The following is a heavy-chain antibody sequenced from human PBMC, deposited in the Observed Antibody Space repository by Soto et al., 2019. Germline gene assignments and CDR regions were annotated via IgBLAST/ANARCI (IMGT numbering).Heavy chain of an antibody. CDR3: AKGGIAAAEGRTPWGHHYWYFDL. CDR2: ISWNSGSI. D-gene: IGHD6-13*01. CDR1: GFTFDDYA. J-gene: IGHJ2*01. V-gene: IGHV3-9*01. Sequence: EVQLVESGGGLVQPGRSLRLSCAASGFTFDDYAMHWVRQAPGKGLEWVSGISWNSGSIGYADSVKGRFTISRDNAKNSLYLQMNSLRAEDTALYYCAKGGIAAAEGRTPWGHHYWYFDLWGRGTLVTVSS.